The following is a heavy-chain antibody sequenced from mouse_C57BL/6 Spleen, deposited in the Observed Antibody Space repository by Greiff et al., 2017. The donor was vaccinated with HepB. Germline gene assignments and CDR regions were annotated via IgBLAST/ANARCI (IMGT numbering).Heavy chain of an antibody. CDR3: ARQEAWYFDV. V-gene: IGHV1-82*01. CDR2: IYPGDGDT. CDR1: GYAFSSSW. J-gene: IGHJ1*03. Sequence: VQLQQSGPELVKPGASVKISCKASGYAFSSSWMNWVKQRPGKGLEWIGRIYPGDGDTNYNGKFKGKATLTADKSSSTAYMQLSSLTSEDSAVYFCARQEAWYFDVWGTGTTVTVSS.